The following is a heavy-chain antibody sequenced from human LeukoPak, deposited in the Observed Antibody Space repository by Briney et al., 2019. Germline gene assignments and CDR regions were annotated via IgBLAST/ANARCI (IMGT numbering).Heavy chain of an antibody. CDR3: ARGEGGSGCSYYYYGMDV. CDR1: GGTFSSYA. Sequence: SVKVSCKASGGTFSSYAISWVRQAPGHGLEWMGRIIPILGIANYAQKFQGRVTITADKSTSTAYMELSSLRSEDTAVYYCARGEGGSGCSYYYYGMDVWGQGTTVTVSS. CDR2: IIPILGIA. V-gene: IGHV1-69*04. D-gene: IGHD6-19*01. J-gene: IGHJ6*02.